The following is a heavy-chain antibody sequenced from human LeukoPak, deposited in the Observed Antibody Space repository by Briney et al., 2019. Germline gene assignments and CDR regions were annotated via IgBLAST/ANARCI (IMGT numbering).Heavy chain of an antibody. CDR1: GGSISSSSYY. D-gene: IGHD3-3*01. Sequence: PSETLSLTCTVSGGSISSSSYYWGWIRQPPGKGLEWIGSIYYSGSTYYNPSLKSRVTISVDTSKNQFSLKLSSVTAADTAVYYCARGSTYYDFWSGYYSGPYSGYFDYWGQGTLVTVSS. CDR2: IYYSGST. J-gene: IGHJ4*02. CDR3: ARGSTYYDFWSGYYSGPYSGYFDY. V-gene: IGHV4-39*07.